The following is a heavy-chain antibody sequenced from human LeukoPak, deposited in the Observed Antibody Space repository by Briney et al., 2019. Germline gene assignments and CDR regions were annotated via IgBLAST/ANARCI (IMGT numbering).Heavy chain of an antibody. CDR2: ISSYNGDA. CDR3: ARGDYGGGFDY. J-gene: IGHJ4*02. Sequence: ASVKVSCKASGYTFTSYGITWVRQAPAQGLEWMGWISSYNGDAKYAQKVQGRVTVTTDTSTSTAYMELRSLSLDDTAVYYCARGDYGGGFDYWGQGTLVTVSS. CDR1: GYTFTSYG. D-gene: IGHD4-23*01. V-gene: IGHV1-18*01.